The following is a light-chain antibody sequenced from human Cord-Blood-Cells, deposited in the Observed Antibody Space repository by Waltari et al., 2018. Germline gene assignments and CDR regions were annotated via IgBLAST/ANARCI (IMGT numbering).Light chain of an antibody. V-gene: IGLV1-44*01. Sequence: QSVLTQPPSASGTPGQRVTISCSGSSSNIGSNTVNWYQQLPGTAPKLLIYSNNPRPSGVPDRFSVSKSGTSASLAISGLQSEDEADYYCAAGDDSLNGYVFGTGTKVTVL. J-gene: IGLJ1*01. CDR1: SSNIGSNT. CDR2: SNN. CDR3: AAGDDSLNGYV.